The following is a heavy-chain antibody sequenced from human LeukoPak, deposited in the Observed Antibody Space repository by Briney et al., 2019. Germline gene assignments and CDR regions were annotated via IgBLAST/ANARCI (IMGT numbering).Heavy chain of an antibody. V-gene: IGHV1-18*01. D-gene: IGHD1-26*01. CDR3: ARVFGGGSYYLNYFDY. Sequence: ASVKVSCKASGYTFTSYGISWVRQAPGQGLEWVGWISAYNGNTNYAQKLQGRVTMTTDTSTSTAYMELRSLRSDDTAVYYCARVFGGGSYYLNYFDYWGQGTLVTVSS. CDR2: ISAYNGNT. J-gene: IGHJ4*02. CDR1: GYTFTSYG.